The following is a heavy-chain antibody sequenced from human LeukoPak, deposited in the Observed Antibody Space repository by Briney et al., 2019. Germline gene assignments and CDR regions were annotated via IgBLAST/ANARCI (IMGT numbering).Heavy chain of an antibody. J-gene: IGHJ4*02. V-gene: IGHV4-4*07. CDR1: GGSISGYY. D-gene: IGHD2-21*01. Sequence: SETLSLTCNVSGGSISGYYWNWIRQPAGKGLEWVGRVYISGSTNYNPSLKSRVTMSVDTSKNQFSLNLSSVTAADTAVYYCARARGGDSRTFDYWGQGTLVTVSS. CDR2: VYISGST. CDR3: ARARGGDSRTFDY.